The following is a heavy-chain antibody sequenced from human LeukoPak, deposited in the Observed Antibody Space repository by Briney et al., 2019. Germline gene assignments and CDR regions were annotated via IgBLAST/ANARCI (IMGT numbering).Heavy chain of an antibody. J-gene: IGHJ4*02. CDR3: ATRYRSGTLDY. V-gene: IGHV7-4-1*02. D-gene: IGHD5-18*01. Sequence: HVASVKVSCKASGYTFTSYGISWVRQAPGQGLEWMGWINTNTGNPTYAQGFTGRFAFSLDTSVSTAYLQISSLKAEDTAVYYCATRYRSGTLDYWGQGTLVTVSS. CDR2: INTNTGNP. CDR1: GYTFTSYG.